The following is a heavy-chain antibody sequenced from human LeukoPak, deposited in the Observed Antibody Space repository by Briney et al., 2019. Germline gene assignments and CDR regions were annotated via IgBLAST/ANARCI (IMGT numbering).Heavy chain of an antibody. V-gene: IGHV3-11*01. Sequence: GGSLRPSCAASGFTFSDYYMSWIRQAPGKGLEWVSYISSSGSTIYYADSVKGRFTISRDNAKNSLYLQMNSLRAEDTAVYYCARDNLGYCSSTSCHSYYYYYMDVWGKGTTVTVSS. CDR1: GFTFSDYY. D-gene: IGHD2-2*02. J-gene: IGHJ6*03. CDR3: ARDNLGYCSSTSCHSYYYYYMDV. CDR2: ISSSGSTI.